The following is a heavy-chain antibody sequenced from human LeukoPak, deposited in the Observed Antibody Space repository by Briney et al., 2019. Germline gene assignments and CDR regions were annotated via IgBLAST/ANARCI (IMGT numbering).Heavy chain of an antibody. CDR3: AREVGKRDFDY. J-gene: IGHJ4*02. CDR2: ISSDGSNG. D-gene: IGHD1-26*01. CDR1: GFTFNFYA. Sequence: GGSLRLSCAASGFTFNFYAIHWVRQDPGKGLEWVAVISSDGSNGYYADSVKGRFTISRDNSKNTLYLQMNSLRVEDTAVYYCAREVGKRDFDYWGQGTLVTVSS. V-gene: IGHV3-30*04.